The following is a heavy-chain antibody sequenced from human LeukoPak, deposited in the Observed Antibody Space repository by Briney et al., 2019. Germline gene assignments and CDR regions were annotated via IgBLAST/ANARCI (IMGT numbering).Heavy chain of an antibody. Sequence: GGSLRLACAASGFTFSTSWMHWVRQAPGEGLVWVSHINRDGSRTTYADSVRGRFTISRDYSKDTLFLQMNSLRAEDTALYYCAKAHVPTMIRGVVSSDWGQGTLVTVSS. CDR1: GFTFSTSW. CDR3: AKAHVPTMIRGVVSSD. V-gene: IGHV3-74*01. J-gene: IGHJ4*02. CDR2: INRDGSRT. D-gene: IGHD3-10*01.